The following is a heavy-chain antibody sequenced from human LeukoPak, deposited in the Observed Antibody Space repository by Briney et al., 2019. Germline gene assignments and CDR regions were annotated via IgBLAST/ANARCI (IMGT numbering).Heavy chain of an antibody. Sequence: GGSLRLSCAASGFTFSDYYMSWIRQAPGKGLEWVSYISSSGSTIYYADSVKGRFTISRDNAKNSLYLQMNSLRAEDTAVYYCARDYYDSSGYYYPFFDYWGQGTLVTVSS. V-gene: IGHV3-11*04. D-gene: IGHD3-22*01. CDR1: GFTFSDYY. J-gene: IGHJ4*02. CDR3: ARDYYDSSGYYYPFFDY. CDR2: ISSSGSTI.